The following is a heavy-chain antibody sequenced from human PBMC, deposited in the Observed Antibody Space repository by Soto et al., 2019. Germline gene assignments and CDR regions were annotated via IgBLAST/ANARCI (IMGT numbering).Heavy chain of an antibody. D-gene: IGHD3-22*01. CDR2: IYYSGST. V-gene: IGHV4-39*01. Sequence: PSETLSLTCTVSGGSISSSSYYWGWIRQPPGKGLEWIGSIYYSGSTYYNPSLKSRVTISVDTSKNQFSLKLSSVTAADTAVYYCARLGATMIVVVIPAERNYYGMDVWGQGTTVTVSS. CDR3: ARLGATMIVVVIPAERNYYGMDV. J-gene: IGHJ6*02. CDR1: GGSISSSSYY.